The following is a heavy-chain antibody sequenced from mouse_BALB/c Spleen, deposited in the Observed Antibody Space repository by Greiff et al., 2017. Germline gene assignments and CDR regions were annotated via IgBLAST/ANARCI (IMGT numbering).Heavy chain of an antibody. Sequence: VQLQQSGAELVKPGASVKLSCKASGYTFTSYYMYWVKQRPGQGLEWIGGINPSNGGTNFNEKFKSKATLTVDKSSSTAYMQLSSLTSEDSAVYYCTRAYYRYTWFAYWGQGTLVTVSA. CDR3: TRAYYRYTWFAY. CDR2: INPSNGGT. J-gene: IGHJ3*01. V-gene: IGHV1S81*02. D-gene: IGHD2-14*01. CDR1: GYTFTSYY.